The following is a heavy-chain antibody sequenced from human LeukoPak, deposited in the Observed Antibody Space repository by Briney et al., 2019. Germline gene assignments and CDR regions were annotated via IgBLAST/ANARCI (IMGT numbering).Heavy chain of an antibody. D-gene: IGHD2-21*02. CDR1: GGTFSSYA. Sequence: EASVKVSCKASGGTFSSYAISWVRQAPGQGLEWMGGIIPIFGTANYAQKFQGRVTITADESTSTAYMELSSLRSEDTAVYYCARVDYCGGDCYNFDYWGQGTLVTVSS. CDR3: ARVDYCGGDCYNFDY. J-gene: IGHJ4*02. CDR2: IIPIFGTA. V-gene: IGHV1-69*13.